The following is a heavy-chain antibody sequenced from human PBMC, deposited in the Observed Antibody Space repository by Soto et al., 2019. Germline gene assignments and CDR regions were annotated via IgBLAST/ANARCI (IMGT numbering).Heavy chain of an antibody. CDR2: TYYRSKWYN. CDR1: GDSVSSNSAA. V-gene: IGHV6-1*01. CDR3: AREGYPALTGNKGRIDY. D-gene: IGHD1-20*01. Sequence: QVQLQQSGPGLVKPSQTLSLTCAISGDSVSSNSAAWNWIRQSPSRGLEWLGRTYYRSKWYNDYALSVKSRITINPDTSKNQFSLQLNSVTPEDTAVYYCAREGYPALTGNKGRIDYWGQGTLVTVSS. J-gene: IGHJ4*02.